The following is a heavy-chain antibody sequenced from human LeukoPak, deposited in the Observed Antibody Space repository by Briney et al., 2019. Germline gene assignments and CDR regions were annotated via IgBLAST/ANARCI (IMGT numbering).Heavy chain of an antibody. J-gene: IGHJ4*03. Sequence: ASVKVSCKASGYTFTGYYMHWVRQAPGQGLEWMGRINPNSGGTNYAQKFQGRVTMTRDTSISTAYMEPSRLRSDDTAVYYCARWVTGTTFDYWGQGTTVTVSS. CDR1: GYTFTGYY. D-gene: IGHD1-7*01. V-gene: IGHV1-2*06. CDR3: ARWVTGTTFDY. CDR2: INPNSGGT.